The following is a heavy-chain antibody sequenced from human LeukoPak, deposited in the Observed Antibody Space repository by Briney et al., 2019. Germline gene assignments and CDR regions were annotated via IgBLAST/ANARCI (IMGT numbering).Heavy chain of an antibody. D-gene: IGHD5-24*01. V-gene: IGHV4-39*07. CDR2: IYYSGST. CDR1: GGSISSSSYY. Sequence: PSETLSLTCTVSGGSISSSSYYWGWIRQPPGKGLEWIGNIYYSGSTYYNPSLKSRVTISVDTSKNQFSLKLISVTAADTAVYYCAREGNLDMATMMWGQGTLVTVSS. J-gene: IGHJ4*02. CDR3: AREGNLDMATMM.